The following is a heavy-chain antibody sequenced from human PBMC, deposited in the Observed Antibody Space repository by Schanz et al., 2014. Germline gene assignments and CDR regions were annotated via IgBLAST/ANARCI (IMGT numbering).Heavy chain of an antibody. CDR1: GYIFGSHG. CDR2: MNPTTGNT. CDR3: TKGRTFRR. V-gene: IGHV1-8*01. J-gene: IGHJ4*02. D-gene: IGHD3-16*01. Sequence: QVQLVQSGSEVRKPGASVKVSCKASGYIFGSHGMTWVRQAPGQGPELMGWMNPTTGNTGYAQRFQGRVTMTRNTSITTAYLELSSLRSGDTAVYYCTKGRTFRRWGQGTLVTGSS.